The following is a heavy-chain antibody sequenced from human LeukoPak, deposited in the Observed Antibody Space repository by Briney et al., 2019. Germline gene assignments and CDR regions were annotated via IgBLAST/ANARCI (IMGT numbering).Heavy chain of an antibody. D-gene: IGHD6-13*01. CDR2: ISTSGTT. CDR3: ARDVVAAAGTWDY. V-gene: IGHV4-4*07. Sequence: SETLSLTCTVSGDSISYYYWSWTRQPAGKGLEWIGRISTSGTTNYNPSLKSRVTMSVDTSKNQFSLKLSSVTAADTAVYYCARDVVAAAGTWDYWGQGTLVTVSS. J-gene: IGHJ4*02. CDR1: GDSISYYY.